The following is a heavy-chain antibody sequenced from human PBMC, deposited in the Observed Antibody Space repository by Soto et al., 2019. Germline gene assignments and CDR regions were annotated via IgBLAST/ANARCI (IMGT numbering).Heavy chain of an antibody. CDR2: ILYNGSEK. V-gene: IGHV3-33*01. CDR3: AREPGRIAVAGFDY. CDR1: GFMFDSYG. Sequence: QVQLVESGGGVVQPGRSLRLSCVASGFMFDSYGMHWVRQAPGKGLEWVAIILYNGSEKYHADSVKGRFTISRDNSKNTLYLQMNGLRAEDTALYDCAREPGRIAVAGFDYWGQGTLVTVSS. D-gene: IGHD6-19*01. J-gene: IGHJ4*02.